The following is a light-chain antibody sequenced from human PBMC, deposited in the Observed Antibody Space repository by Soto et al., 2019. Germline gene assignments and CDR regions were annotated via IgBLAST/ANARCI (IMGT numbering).Light chain of an antibody. V-gene: IGKV1-39*01. CDR2: AAS. Sequence: DIQMTQSPSSLSASVGDRVTVTCRASQSITTYLNWYRQKPGKAPKLLIYAASSLQSGVPSRFSGSGSETEFTLSISSLQPEDFATYFCLQIYSAPLTFGGGTKVNIK. CDR1: QSITTY. CDR3: LQIYSAPLT. J-gene: IGKJ4*01.